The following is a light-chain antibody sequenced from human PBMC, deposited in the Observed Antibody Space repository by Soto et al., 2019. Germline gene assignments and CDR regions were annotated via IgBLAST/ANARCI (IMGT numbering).Light chain of an antibody. Sequence: EIVLTQSPGTLSLSPGEKATLSCRASQAVRSNYLAWYQQKPGQAPRLVMFAASSAGTGIPDRFSGGGSGTDFTLTISRLEPEDFAVYYCHQYDRSPRTFGQGTRWIS. J-gene: IGKJ1*01. CDR1: QAVRSNY. V-gene: IGKV3-20*01. CDR2: AAS. CDR3: HQYDRSPRT.